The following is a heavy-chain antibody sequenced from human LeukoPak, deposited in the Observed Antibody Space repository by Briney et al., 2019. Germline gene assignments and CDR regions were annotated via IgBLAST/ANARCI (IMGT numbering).Heavy chain of an antibody. V-gene: IGHV4-59*01. Sequence: SETLSLTCTVSGGSISSYYWSWIRQPPGKGLEWIGYIYYSGSTNYNPSLKSRVTISADTSKNQFSLKLSSVTAADTAVYYCARDSGSGRTFDYWGQGTLVTVSS. D-gene: IGHD3-10*01. CDR2: IYYSGST. CDR3: ARDSGSGRTFDY. CDR1: GGSISSYY. J-gene: IGHJ4*02.